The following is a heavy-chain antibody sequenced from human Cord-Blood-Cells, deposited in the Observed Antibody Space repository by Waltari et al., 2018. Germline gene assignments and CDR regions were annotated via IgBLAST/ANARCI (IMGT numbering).Heavy chain of an antibody. D-gene: IGHD3-22*01. V-gene: IGHV4-4*02. Sequence: QVQLQESGPGLVKPSGTLSLTCAASGGPISSRNWWSWVRQPPGKGLEWIGEIYHSGSTNYNPSLKSRVTISVDKSKNQFSLKLSSVTAADTAVYYCNSRSDSSGYYGVDIWGQGTMVTVSS. CDR1: GGPISSRNW. CDR3: NSRSDSSGYYGVDI. J-gene: IGHJ3*02. CDR2: IYHSGST.